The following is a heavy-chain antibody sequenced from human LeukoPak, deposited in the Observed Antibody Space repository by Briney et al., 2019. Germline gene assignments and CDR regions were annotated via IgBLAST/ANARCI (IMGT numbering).Heavy chain of an antibody. D-gene: IGHD2-2*01. Sequence: GGSLRLSCAASGFTFSSYAMHWVRQAPGKGLEWVAVISYDGSNKYYADSVKGRFTISRDNSKNTLYLQMNSLRAEDTAVYYCARRPAATGHYYYYGMDVWGQGTTVTVSS. J-gene: IGHJ6*02. CDR3: ARRPAATGHYYYYGMDV. CDR2: ISYDGSNK. CDR1: GFTFSSYA. V-gene: IGHV3-30-3*01.